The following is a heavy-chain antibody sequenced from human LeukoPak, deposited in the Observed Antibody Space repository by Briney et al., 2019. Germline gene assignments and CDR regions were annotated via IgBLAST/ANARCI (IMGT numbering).Heavy chain of an antibody. CDR1: GGSISSYY. V-gene: IGHV4-59*01. J-gene: IGHJ6*03. CDR3: ARYEPQGTRTYRVGATGYYMDV. D-gene: IGHD1-26*01. Sequence: SETLPLTCTVSGGSISSYYWSWIRQPPGKGLEWIGYIYYSGSTNYNPSLKSRVTISVDTSKNQFSLKLSSVTAADTAVYYCARYEPQGTRTYRVGATGYYMDVWGKGTTVTVSS. CDR2: IYYSGST.